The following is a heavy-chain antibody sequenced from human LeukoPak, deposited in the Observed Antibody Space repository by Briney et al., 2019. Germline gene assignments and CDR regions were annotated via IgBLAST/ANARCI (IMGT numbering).Heavy chain of an antibody. CDR3: ARESRYYDSSGDFDY. J-gene: IGHJ4*02. Sequence: ASVKVSCKASGGTFSSYAISWVRQAPGQGLEWMGRIIPIFGTANYAQKFQGRVTITTDESTSTAYMELSSLRSEDTAVYYCARESRYYDSSGDFDYWGQGTLVTVSS. D-gene: IGHD3-22*01. CDR1: GGTFSSYA. V-gene: IGHV1-69*05. CDR2: IIPIFGTA.